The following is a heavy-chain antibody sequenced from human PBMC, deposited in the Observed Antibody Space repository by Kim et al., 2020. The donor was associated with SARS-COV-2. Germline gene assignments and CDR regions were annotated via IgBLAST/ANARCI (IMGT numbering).Heavy chain of an antibody. CDR3: AIRLVAGTGGY. CDR1: GYTFTSYA. D-gene: IGHD6-19*01. J-gene: IGHJ4*02. Sequence: KVSCKASGYTFTSYAMHWVRQAPGQRLEWMGWINAGNGNTKYSQKFQGRVTITRDTSASTAYMERSSLRSEDTAVYYCAIRLVAGTGGYWGQGTLFTVSS. V-gene: IGHV1-3*01. CDR2: INAGNGNT.